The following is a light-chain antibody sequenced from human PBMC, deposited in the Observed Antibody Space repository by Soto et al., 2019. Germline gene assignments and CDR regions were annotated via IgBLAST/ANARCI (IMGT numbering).Light chain of an antibody. J-gene: IGKJ5*01. CDR1: LSVSVY. CDR3: QQYNTRRSIS. Sequence: VFTQWPATLSLKPGERATLSCRTSLSVSVYLDWYQQKPGQAPRLLISDASNRATGMPARCSGSGSGADFTLTISSMQSEDFAVYYCQQYNTRRSISFGQGTRLEI. V-gene: IGKV3-11*01. CDR2: DAS.